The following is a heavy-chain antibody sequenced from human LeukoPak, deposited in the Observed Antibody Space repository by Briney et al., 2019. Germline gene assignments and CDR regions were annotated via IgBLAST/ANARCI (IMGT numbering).Heavy chain of an antibody. J-gene: IGHJ3*02. D-gene: IGHD1-26*01. CDR1: GGSISSTS. V-gene: IGHV3-21*01. Sequence: ETLSLTCTVSGGSISSTSYYWGWIRQPPGKGLEWVSSISSSSSYIYYADSVKGRFTISRDNAKNSLYLQMNSLRAEDTAVYYCARDVSRIVGATGAFDIWGQGTMVTVSS. CDR2: ISSSSSYI. CDR3: ARDVSRIVGATGAFDI.